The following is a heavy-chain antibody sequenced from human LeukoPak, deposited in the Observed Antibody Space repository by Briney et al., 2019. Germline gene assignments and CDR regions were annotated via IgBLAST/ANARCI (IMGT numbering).Heavy chain of an antibody. CDR1: GFTFSNYW. Sequence: GGSLRLPCAASGFTFSNYWMIWVRQAPGKGLEWVASIKQDGSEIYYVDSVKGRFTISRDNAKNSLCLQMNTLRAEDTAVYYCARTRSGEGYWGQGTLVTVSS. CDR2: IKQDGSEI. CDR3: ARTRSGEGY. D-gene: IGHD2-15*01. V-gene: IGHV3-7*04. J-gene: IGHJ4*02.